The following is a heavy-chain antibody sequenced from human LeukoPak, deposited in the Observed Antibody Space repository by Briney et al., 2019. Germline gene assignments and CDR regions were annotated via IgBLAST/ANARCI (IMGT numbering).Heavy chain of an antibody. D-gene: IGHD2-21*02. CDR3: ARDACVSCGGDCCHDP. CDR2: ISAYNGDT. Sequence: ASVKVSCEASGYTFTNYGISWVRQAPGQGLEWMAWISAYNGDTRYAQKFQGRVILTTDTSATTAYMELRDLRSDDTALYYCARDACVSCGGDCCHDPWGQGTLVTVSS. V-gene: IGHV1-18*01. J-gene: IGHJ5*02. CDR1: GYTFTNYG.